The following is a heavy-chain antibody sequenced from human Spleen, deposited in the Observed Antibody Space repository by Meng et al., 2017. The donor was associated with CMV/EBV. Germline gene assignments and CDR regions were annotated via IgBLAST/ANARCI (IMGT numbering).Heavy chain of an antibody. V-gene: IGHV1-69*10. CDR3: SLTGTTFP. Sequence: SVKVSCKASGYTFTGYYVHWVRQAPGQGLEWVGGIIPVLGVTNYAQRFQGRVAITADKSMNIAYMEFSSLRFEDTAVYYCSLTGTTFPWGQGTLVTVSS. D-gene: IGHD1-20*01. CDR1: GYTFTGYY. CDR2: IIPVLGVT. J-gene: IGHJ5*01.